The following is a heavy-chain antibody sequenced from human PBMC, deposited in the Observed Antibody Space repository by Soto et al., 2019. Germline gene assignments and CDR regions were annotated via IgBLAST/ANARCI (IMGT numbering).Heavy chain of an antibody. D-gene: IGHD4-17*01. J-gene: IGHJ6*03. Sequence: VTLKESGPVLVKPTETLTLTCTVSGFSLSNARMGVSWIRQPPGKALEWLAHIFSNDEKSYSTSRKSRLTRSKDTSKSQVVLTMTNTDSVDTTTYYCARVDDGDYGNYYYEYMAAWGKGTKVTVSS. CDR2: IFSNDEK. CDR3: ARVDDGDYGNYYYEYMAA. V-gene: IGHV2-26*01. CDR1: GFSLSNARMG.